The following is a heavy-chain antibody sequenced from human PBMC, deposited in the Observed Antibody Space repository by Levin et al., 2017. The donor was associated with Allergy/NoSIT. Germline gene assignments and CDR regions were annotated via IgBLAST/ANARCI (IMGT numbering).Heavy chain of an antibody. CDR2: ISYDGSNK. CDR1: GFTFSSYA. Sequence: SCAASGFTFSSYAMNWVRQAPGKGLEWVAVISYDGSNKYYADSVKGRFTISRDNSKNTLYLQMNSLRAEDTAVYYCAREAYTYVSHFDYWGQGTLVTVSS. D-gene: IGHD5-18*01. V-gene: IGHV3-30-3*01. J-gene: IGHJ4*02. CDR3: AREAYTYVSHFDY.